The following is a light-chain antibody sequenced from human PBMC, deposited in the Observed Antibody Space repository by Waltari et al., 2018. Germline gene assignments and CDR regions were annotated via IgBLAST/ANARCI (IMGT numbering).Light chain of an antibody. CDR1: HIGSYS. CDR3: QVWHADIDPGV. CDR2: YDR. J-gene: IGLJ1*01. Sequence: SYVLTQPPSVSVAPGETASITCGGDHIGSYSVHWYQQQPGQATVLVIFYDRDRPSWIPARFCGSNSGNTATLTITSVEAGDEARYYCQVWHADIDPGVFGTGTEVTVL. V-gene: IGLV3-21*04.